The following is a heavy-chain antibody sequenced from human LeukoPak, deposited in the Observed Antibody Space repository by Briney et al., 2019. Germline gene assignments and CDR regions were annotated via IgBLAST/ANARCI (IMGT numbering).Heavy chain of an antibody. CDR2: IYNSGST. CDR3: ARGRAVKIWDRYFDY. CDR1: GGSIGINNW. V-gene: IGHV4-4*01. Sequence: SETLSLTCAVSGGSIGINNWRSWVRPPPGKGLEWIGEIYNSGSTNYHPSLKSRVSISLDKSNNQFSLKLRSVTAADTAVYCCARGRAVKIWDRYFDYWGQGTLVTVSS. D-gene: IGHD1-26*01. J-gene: IGHJ4*02.